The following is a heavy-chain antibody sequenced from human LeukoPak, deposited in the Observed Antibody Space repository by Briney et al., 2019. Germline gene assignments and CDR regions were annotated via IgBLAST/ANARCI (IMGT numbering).Heavy chain of an antibody. CDR1: GGSISSGGYY. Sequence: SETLSLTCTVSGGSISSGGYYWSWIRQHPGKGLEWIGYIYYSGSTYYNPSLKSRVTISVDTSNNQFSLKMSSVTAADTAVYYCARGCSSSSLARFDHWGQGSLVTVSS. V-gene: IGHV4-31*03. J-gene: IGHJ4*02. CDR2: IYYSGST. CDR3: ARGCSSSSLARFDH. D-gene: IGHD6-6*01.